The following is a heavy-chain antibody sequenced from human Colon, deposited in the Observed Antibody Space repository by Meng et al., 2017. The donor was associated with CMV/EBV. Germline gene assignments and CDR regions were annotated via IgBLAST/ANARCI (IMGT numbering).Heavy chain of an antibody. Sequence: QGQAVKPGAEVKKPGASLKVSCKTSGYTFTNHGITWVRQAPGQRLEWLGWISAYNGNRKYAEKLQGRITMTTDASTNTAYMELGSLTSDDTAVYYCARDPSGSRVPFDYWGQGSLVTVSS. J-gene: IGHJ4*02. CDR1: GYTFTNHG. CDR3: ARDPSGSRVPFDY. CDR2: ISAYNGNR. D-gene: IGHD1-26*01. V-gene: IGHV1-18*01.